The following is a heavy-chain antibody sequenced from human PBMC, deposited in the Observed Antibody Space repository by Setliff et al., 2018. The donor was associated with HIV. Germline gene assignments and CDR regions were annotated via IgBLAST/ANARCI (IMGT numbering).Heavy chain of an antibody. D-gene: IGHD2-8*02. V-gene: IGHV3-48*01. CDR1: GLPFSSNW. Sequence: GESLKISCVVSGLPFSSNWMHWVRQAPGKALEWISFISHGGATKYYADSVKGRFTISRDNAKNSLYLVMNSLGADDTATYYCARDRLTSARYWTSDYWGQGTLVTVSS. CDR3: ARDRLTSARYWTSDY. CDR2: ISHGGATK. J-gene: IGHJ4*02.